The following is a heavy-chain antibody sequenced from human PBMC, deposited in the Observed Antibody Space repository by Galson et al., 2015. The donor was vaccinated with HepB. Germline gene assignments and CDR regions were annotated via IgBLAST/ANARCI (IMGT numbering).Heavy chain of an antibody. CDR2: ISGSGVST. V-gene: IGHV3-23*01. J-gene: IGHJ6*02. D-gene: IGHD3-22*01. CDR1: GFTFSSYA. CDR3: VKVTYDSSGYQHYYYYYGMDV. Sequence: SLRLSCAASGFTFSSYAMSWVRQAPGRGLEWVSLISGSGVSTHYADSVKGRFTISRDNSKRTLYLQMNSLRVEDTAVYYCVKVTYDSSGYQHYYYYYGMDVWGQGTTVTVSS.